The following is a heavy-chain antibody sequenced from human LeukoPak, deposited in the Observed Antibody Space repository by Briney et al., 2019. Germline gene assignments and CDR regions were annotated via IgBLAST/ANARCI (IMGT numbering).Heavy chain of an antibody. CDR2: IRVYNGNT. CDR3: ARYASGNYYSSSETFYYYYMDV. CDR1: GYDFTNYG. J-gene: IGHJ6*03. V-gene: IGHV1-18*01. D-gene: IGHD3-10*01. Sequence: ASVKVSCKASGYDFTNYGISWVRQARGQGLEWMRWIRVYNGNTKYTEKVKGRVSMTTDTPTGTAYMELRNLRSDDTAVYYCARYASGNYYSSSETFYYYYMDVWGKGTTVTVSS.